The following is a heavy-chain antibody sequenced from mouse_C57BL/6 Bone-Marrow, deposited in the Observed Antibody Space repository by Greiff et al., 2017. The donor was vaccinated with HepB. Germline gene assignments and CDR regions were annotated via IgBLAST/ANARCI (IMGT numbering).Heavy chain of an antibody. V-gene: IGHV5-4*01. D-gene: IGHD1-1*02. CDR1: GFTFSSYA. J-gene: IGHJ4*01. CDR3: ARAVARDYAMDY. CDR2: ISDGGSYT. Sequence: DVQLVESGGGLVKPGGSLKLSCAASGFTFSSYAMSWVRQTPEKRLEWVATISDGGSYTYYPDNVKGRFTISRDNAKNNLYLQMSHLKSENTAMYYCARAVARDYAMDYWGQGTSVTVSS.